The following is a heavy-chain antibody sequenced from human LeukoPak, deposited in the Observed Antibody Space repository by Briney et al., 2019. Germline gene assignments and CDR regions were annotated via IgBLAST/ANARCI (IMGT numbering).Heavy chain of an antibody. CDR1: GFTFSSYG. V-gene: IGHV3-30*18. CDR3: AKDRYGDGWSSFDY. D-gene: IGHD4-17*01. J-gene: IGHJ4*02. CDR2: ISYDGSNK. Sequence: GGSLRLSCAASGFTFSSYGMHWVRQAPGKGLEWVAVISYDGSNKYYADSVKGRFTISRDNSKNTLYLQMNSLRAEDTAVYYCAKDRYGDGWSSFDYWGQGTLVTVSS.